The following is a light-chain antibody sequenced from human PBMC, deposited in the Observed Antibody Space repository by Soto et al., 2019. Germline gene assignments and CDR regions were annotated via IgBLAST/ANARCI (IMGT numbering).Light chain of an antibody. V-gene: IGKV3-15*01. Sequence: EIVMTQSPATLSVSPGERATLSCRASQSVSGNLAWYQHKPGQAPRLLIYGASTRATGIPARFSASGSGTEFSLXIXXXXSEDFAVYYXXQXNDWPPKQYTFGQGTNLEIK. J-gene: IGKJ2*01. CDR2: GAS. CDR3: XQXNDWPPKQYT. CDR1: QSVSGN.